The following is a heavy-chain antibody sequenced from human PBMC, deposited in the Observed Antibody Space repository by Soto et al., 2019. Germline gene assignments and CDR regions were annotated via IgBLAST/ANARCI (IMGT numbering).Heavy chain of an antibody. CDR2: IYHSGST. CDR3: ARDRVPDDFWSGYYHYYYYYGMDV. V-gene: IGHV4-4*02. J-gene: IGHJ6*02. D-gene: IGHD3-3*01. CDR1: GGSISSSNW. Sequence: SETLSLTCAVSGGSISSSNWRSWVRQPPGKGLEWIGEIYHSGSTNYNPSLKSRVTISVDKSKNQFSLKLSSVTAADTAVYYCARDRVPDDFWSGYYHYYYYYGMDVWGQGTTVTVSS.